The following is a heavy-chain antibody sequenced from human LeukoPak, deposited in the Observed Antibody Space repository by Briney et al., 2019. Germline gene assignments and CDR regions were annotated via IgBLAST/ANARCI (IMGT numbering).Heavy chain of an antibody. CDR3: ARGKDYYYYGMDV. Sequence: ASVKVSCKASGYTFTSYDINWVRQAPGQGLEWMGWINPNSGGTNYAQKFQGRVTMTRDTSISTAYMELSRLRSDDTAVYYCARGKDYYYYGMDVWGQGTTVTVSS. J-gene: IGHJ6*02. V-gene: IGHV1-2*02. CDR1: GYTFTSYD. CDR2: INPNSGGT.